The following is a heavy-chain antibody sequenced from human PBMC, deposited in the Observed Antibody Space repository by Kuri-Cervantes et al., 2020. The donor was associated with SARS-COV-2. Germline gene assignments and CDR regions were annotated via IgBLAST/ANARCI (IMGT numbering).Heavy chain of an antibody. V-gene: IGHV3-48*02. CDR3: ASLSNLEWLPP. CDR2: ISSSSSTI. D-gene: IGHD3-3*01. CDR1: GGSISRTN. Sequence: GGSLRLSCAVSGGSISRTNWSIWVRQAPGKGLEWVSYISSSSSTIYYADSVKGRFTISRDNAKNSLYLQMNSLRDEDTAAYYCASLSNLEWLPPWGQGTLVTVSS. J-gene: IGHJ5*02.